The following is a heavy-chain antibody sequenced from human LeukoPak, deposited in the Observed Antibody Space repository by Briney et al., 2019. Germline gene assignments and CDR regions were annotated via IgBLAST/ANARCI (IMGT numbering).Heavy chain of an antibody. CDR3: AKDICTSPRCLLYSDS. J-gene: IGHJ4*02. Sequence: GGSLRLSCTTSGFAFSNYAMSWFRQAPGKGLEWVSGISGVNTYYADSVKGRFTTSRDNSKNVLYLQMSRLRAEDTAVYYCAKDICTSPRCLLYSDSWGQGTLVTVSS. CDR1: GFAFSNYA. V-gene: IGHV3-23*01. D-gene: IGHD2-8*01. CDR2: ISGVNT.